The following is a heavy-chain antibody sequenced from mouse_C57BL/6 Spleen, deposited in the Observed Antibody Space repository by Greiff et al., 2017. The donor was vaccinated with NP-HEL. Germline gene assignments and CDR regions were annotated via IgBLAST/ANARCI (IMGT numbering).Heavy chain of an antibody. D-gene: IGHD2-5*01. J-gene: IGHJ3*01. CDR3: ARRSYYSNAWFAY. CDR2: IYPGRGNT. CDR1: GYSFTSYY. Sequence: QVQLQQSGPELVKPGASVKISCKASGYSFTSYYIHWVKQRPGQGLEWIGWIYPGRGNTKYNEKFKGKATLTADTSSSTAYMQLSSLTSEDSAVYYCARRSYYSNAWFAYWGQGTLVTVSA. V-gene: IGHV1-66*01.